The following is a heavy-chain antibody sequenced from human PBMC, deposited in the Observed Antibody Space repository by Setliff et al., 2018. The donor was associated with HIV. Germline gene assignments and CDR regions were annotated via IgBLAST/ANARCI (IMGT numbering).Heavy chain of an antibody. V-gene: IGHV6-1*01. CDR1: GDSVSSNTAA. CDR3: ARGGDWDDNYYMDV. J-gene: IGHJ6*03. D-gene: IGHD1-1*01. Sequence: SQTLSLTCAISGDSVSSNTAAWNWIRQSPSRGLEWLGRTYYRSKWYYDYAGSVKGRVTINPDTSKNQFSLHLNSVTPGDTAVYYCARGGDWDDNYYMDVWGKGTTVTVSS. CDR2: TYYRSKWYY.